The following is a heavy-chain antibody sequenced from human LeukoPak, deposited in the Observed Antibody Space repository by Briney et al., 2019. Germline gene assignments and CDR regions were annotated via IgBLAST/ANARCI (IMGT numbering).Heavy chain of an antibody. V-gene: IGHV3-23*01. J-gene: IGHJ4*02. CDR1: DFSFSSYA. Sequence: GGSLRLSCVASDFSFSSYAMSWVRQAPGKGLEWVSAISGSGGSTYYADSVKGRFTISRDNSKNTLYLQMNSLRAEDTAVYYCAKDSGTMIVVVIDYWGQGTLVTVSS. D-gene: IGHD3-22*01. CDR3: AKDSGTMIVVVIDY. CDR2: ISGSGGST.